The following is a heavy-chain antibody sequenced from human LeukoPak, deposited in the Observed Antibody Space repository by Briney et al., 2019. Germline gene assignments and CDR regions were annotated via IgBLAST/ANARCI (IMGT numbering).Heavy chain of an antibody. D-gene: IGHD2-2*02. J-gene: IGHJ5*02. V-gene: IGHV1-18*04. CDR3: ARAVHCSSTTCYMGLDWFDP. Sequence: ASVKVSCKASGYTFTSYGISWVRLAPGQGLEWMGWISAYNGNTNYAQKLQGRVTMTTDTSTSTAYMELRSLRPDDTAVYYCARAVHCSSTTCYMGLDWFDPWGQGTLVTVSS. CDR2: ISAYNGNT. CDR1: GYTFTSYG.